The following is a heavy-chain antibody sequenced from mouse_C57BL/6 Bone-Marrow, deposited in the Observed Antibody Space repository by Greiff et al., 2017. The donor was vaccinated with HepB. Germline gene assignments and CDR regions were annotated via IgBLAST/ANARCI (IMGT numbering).Heavy chain of an antibody. CDR2: ISSGSSTI. D-gene: IGHD2-3*01. CDR3: ARGDGYSL. J-gene: IGHJ3*01. V-gene: IGHV5-17*01. Sequence: EVKLMESGGGLVKPGGSLKLSCAASGFTFSDYGMHWVRQAPEKGLEWVAYISSGSSTIYYAATVKGRFTISRDKAKNTLFLQMTSLRSEDTAMYYCARGDGYSLGGQGTLVTVSS. CDR1: GFTFSDYG.